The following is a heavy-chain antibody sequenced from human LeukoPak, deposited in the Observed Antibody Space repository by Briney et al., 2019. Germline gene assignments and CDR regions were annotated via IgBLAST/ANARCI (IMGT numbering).Heavy chain of an antibody. V-gene: IGHV4-39*01. CDR2: IYYSGST. Sequence: SETLSLTCTVSGGSISSSSYYWGWIRQPPGKGLEWIGSIYYSGSTYYNPSLKSRVTVSVDTSKNQFSLKLSSVTAADTAVYYCARVQQQLWWFDPWGQGTLVTVSS. CDR1: GGSISSSSYY. J-gene: IGHJ5*02. D-gene: IGHD6-13*01. CDR3: ARVQQQLWWFDP.